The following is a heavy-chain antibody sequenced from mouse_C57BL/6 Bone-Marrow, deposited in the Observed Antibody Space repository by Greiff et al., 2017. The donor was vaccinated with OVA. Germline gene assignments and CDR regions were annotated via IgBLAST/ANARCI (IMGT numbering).Heavy chain of an antibody. Sequence: VQLQESGAELARPGASVKLSCKASGYTFTSYGISWVKQRTGQGLEWIGEIYPRSGNTYYNEKFKGKATLTADKSSSTAYMELRSLTSEDSAVYFCARGRTYDYPYYFDYWGQGTTLTVSS. D-gene: IGHD2-4*01. CDR2: IYPRSGNT. V-gene: IGHV1-81*01. CDR3: ARGRTYDYPYYFDY. J-gene: IGHJ2*01. CDR1: GYTFTSYG.